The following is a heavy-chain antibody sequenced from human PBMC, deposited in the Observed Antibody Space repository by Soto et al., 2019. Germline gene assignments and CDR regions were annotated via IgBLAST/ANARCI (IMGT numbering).Heavy chain of an antibody. D-gene: IGHD5-12*01. CDR2: ISGSGGST. Sequence: GESLKISCAASGFTFSSYAMSWVRQAPGKGLEWVSAISGSGGSTYYADSVKGRFTISRDNSKNTLYLQMNSLRAEDTAVYYCAKANIVATIPPPKPDTYYFDYWGQGTLVTVSS. J-gene: IGHJ4*02. CDR1: GFTFSSYA. V-gene: IGHV3-23*01. CDR3: AKANIVATIPPPKPDTYYFDY.